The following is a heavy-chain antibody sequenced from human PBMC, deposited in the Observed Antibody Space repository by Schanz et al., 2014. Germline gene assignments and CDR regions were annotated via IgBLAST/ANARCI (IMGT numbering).Heavy chain of an antibody. J-gene: IGHJ4*02. D-gene: IGHD1-26*01. V-gene: IGHV3-48*01. Sequence: EVQLVESGGGLLQPGGSLRLSCAASGFGFSSYSMNWVRQAPGKGLEWVSYISGSSRTIYYADSMKGRFTVSRDNAENALYLQMNSLRAEDTGLYFCARGGSGSHYRLDYWGQGTLVTVSS. CDR2: ISGSSRTI. CDR1: GFGFSSYS. CDR3: ARGGSGSHYRLDY.